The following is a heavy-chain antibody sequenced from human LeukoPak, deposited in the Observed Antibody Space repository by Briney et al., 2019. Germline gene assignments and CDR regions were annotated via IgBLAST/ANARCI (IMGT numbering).Heavy chain of an antibody. CDR3: ARAPRGVPAALGLDY. CDR1: GYTLTELS. V-gene: IGHV1-24*01. J-gene: IGHJ4*02. Sequence: GASVKVSCKVSGYTLTELSMHWVRQAPGKGLEWMGGFDPGDGETIYARKFQGRVTMTEDTSTDTAYMELSSLRSEDTAVYYCARAPRGVPAALGLDYWGQGTLVTVSS. CDR2: FDPGDGET. D-gene: IGHD2-2*01.